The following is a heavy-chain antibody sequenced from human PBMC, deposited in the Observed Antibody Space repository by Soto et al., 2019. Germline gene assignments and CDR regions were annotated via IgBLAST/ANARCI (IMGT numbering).Heavy chain of an antibody. J-gene: IGHJ5*02. D-gene: IGHD1-26*01. V-gene: IGHV3-74*01. CDR2: INSDGSST. CDR1: GFTFSTYW. CDR3: AKAWEVNWFDP. Sequence: GGSLRLSCASSGFTFSTYWMHWVRQAPGKGPVWVSRINSDGSSTSYADSVKGRFTISRDNAKNTLYLQMNSLRADDTAVYYCAKAWEVNWFDPWGQGTLVTVSS.